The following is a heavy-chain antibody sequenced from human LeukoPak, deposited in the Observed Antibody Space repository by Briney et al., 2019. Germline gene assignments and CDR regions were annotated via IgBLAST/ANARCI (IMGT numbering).Heavy chain of an antibody. D-gene: IGHD5-18*01. J-gene: IGHJ4*02. CDR2: ISSSSSYI. V-gene: IGHV3-21*01. Sequence: GGSLRLPCAASGFTFSTNTMSWVRQAPGKGLEWVSSISSSSSYIYYADSVKGRFTISRDNAKNSLYLQMNSLRAEDTAVYYCASGIRGYSYGYHYWGQGTLVTVSS. CDR3: ASGIRGYSYGYHY. CDR1: GFTFSTNT.